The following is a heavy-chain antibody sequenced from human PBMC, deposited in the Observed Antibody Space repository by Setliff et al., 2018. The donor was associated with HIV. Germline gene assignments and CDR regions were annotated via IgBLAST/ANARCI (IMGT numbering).Heavy chain of an antibody. Sequence: ASVKVSCKASEDAFTDYYIHWVRQAPGQGLEWMGWISVYNGNTNYAQKLQGRVTMTTDTSTSTAYMELRSLRSDDTAVYYCARVYCSGGSCFTFDYWGQGTLVTVSS. CDR3: ARVYCSGGSCFTFDY. J-gene: IGHJ4*02. CDR2: ISVYNGNT. V-gene: IGHV1-18*04. D-gene: IGHD2-15*01. CDR1: EDAFTDYY.